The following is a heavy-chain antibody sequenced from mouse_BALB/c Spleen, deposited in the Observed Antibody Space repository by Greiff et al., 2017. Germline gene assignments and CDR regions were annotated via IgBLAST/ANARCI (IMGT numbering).Heavy chain of an antibody. CDR2: INPSNGRT. D-gene: IGHD1-2*01. J-gene: IGHJ4*01. CDR1: GYTFTSYW. Sequence: QVQLKQPGAELVKPGASVKLSCKASGYTFTSYWMHWVKQRPGQGLEWIGEINPSNGRTNYNEKFKSKATLTVDKSSSTAYMQLSSLTSEDSAVYYCAREGTTAFYAMDCWGQGTSVTVSA. CDR3: AREGTTAFYAMDC. V-gene: IGHV1S81*02.